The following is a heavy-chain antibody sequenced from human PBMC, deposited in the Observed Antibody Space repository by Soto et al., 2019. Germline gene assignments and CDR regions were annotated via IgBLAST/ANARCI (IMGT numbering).Heavy chain of an antibody. D-gene: IGHD3-10*01. CDR1: GGTFSSYS. V-gene: IGHV1-69*04. J-gene: IGHJ5*02. CDR3: ARDNLYYGSPNWADP. Sequence: SVKVSCKASGGTFSSYSISWVRQAPGQGLEWKGRIIPIVGLTNYAQMFQGRVTITADKSTGTAYMELSSLRSEDTAVYYCARDNLYYGSPNWADPWGQGTLVTVSS. CDR2: IIPIVGLT.